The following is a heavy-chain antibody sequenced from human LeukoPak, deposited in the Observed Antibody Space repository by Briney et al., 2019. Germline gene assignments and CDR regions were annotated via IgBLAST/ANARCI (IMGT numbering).Heavy chain of an antibody. D-gene: IGHD3-22*01. J-gene: IGHJ6*02. CDR2: IWYDRSNK. CDR1: GFTFSSYG. CDR3: ARDLNPGWYYDSSGYYPGYYYYYGMDV. Sequence: GSLRLSCAASGFTFSSYGMHWVRQAPGKGLEWVAVIWYDRSNKYYADSVKGRFTISRDNSKNTLYLQMNSLRAEDTAVYYCARDLNPGWYYDSSGYYPGYYYYYGMDVWGQGTTVTVSS. V-gene: IGHV3-33*01.